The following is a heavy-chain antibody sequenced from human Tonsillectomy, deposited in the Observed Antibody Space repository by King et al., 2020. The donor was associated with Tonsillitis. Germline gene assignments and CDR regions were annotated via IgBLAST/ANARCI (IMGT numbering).Heavy chain of an antibody. CDR2: ISHSGST. D-gene: IGHD3/OR15-3a*01. CDR1: DGSFSGYY. CDR3: ARGKADFWTGYPDFFDY. J-gene: IGHJ4*02. V-gene: IGHV4-34*01. Sequence: HVQLQQWGAGLLKPSETLSLTCAVYDGSFSGYYWGWIRQPPGKGLEWIGEISHSGSTNYNPSLKNRVTISIDTSKNQFSLKLSSVTAADTPVYYCARGKADFWTGYPDFFDYWGQGTPVTVSS.